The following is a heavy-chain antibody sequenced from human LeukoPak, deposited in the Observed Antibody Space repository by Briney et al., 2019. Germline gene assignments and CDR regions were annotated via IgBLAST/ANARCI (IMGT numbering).Heavy chain of an antibody. V-gene: IGHV3-66*01. J-gene: IGHJ4*02. D-gene: IGHD3-10*01. CDR1: GFIVSSNY. CDR2: IYTGGNT. CDR3: ARDFYGSGSYYTAFDY. Sequence: PGRSLRLSCAASGFIVSSNYMSWVRQAPGKGLEWVSVIYTGGNTYYADSVQGRFTISRDNSKNTLYLQMNSLRAEDTAVYYCARDFYGSGSYYTAFDYWGQGTQVTVSS.